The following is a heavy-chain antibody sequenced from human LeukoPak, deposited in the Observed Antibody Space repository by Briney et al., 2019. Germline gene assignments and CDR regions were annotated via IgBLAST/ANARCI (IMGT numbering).Heavy chain of an antibody. CDR1: GDSMHSYY. V-gene: IGHV4-4*07. D-gene: IGHD1-26*01. CDR2: AYSGVNA. J-gene: IGHJ6*03. Sequence: PSETLSLTCTVSGDSMHSYYWSWIRQSPEKGLEWIGRAYSGVNAYYNPSLQSRVTISVDKSNNQFSLDLASVTAADTALYYCAREKSGTLTRAYYYIDVWGKGITVTVPS. CDR3: AREKSGTLTRAYYYIDV.